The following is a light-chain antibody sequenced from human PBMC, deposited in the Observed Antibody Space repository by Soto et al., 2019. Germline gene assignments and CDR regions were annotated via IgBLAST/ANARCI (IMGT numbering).Light chain of an antibody. CDR3: QQYSNSPLT. J-gene: IGKJ4*01. CDR2: KAS. CDR1: QTISSW. V-gene: IGKV1-5*03. Sequence: DIQMTQSPSTLSGSVGDRVTITCRASQTISSWLAWYQQKPGKAPKLLIYKASTLKSGVPSRFSGSGSGTEFTLTITRLEPEDYAVYYCQQYSNSPLTFGGGTKVEIK.